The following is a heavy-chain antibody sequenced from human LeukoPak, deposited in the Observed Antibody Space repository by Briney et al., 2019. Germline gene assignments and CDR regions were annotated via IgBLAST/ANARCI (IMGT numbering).Heavy chain of an antibody. CDR1: GGSISSSSYY. V-gene: IGHV4-39*01. CDR2: IYYSGST. D-gene: IGHD2-2*01. CDR3: ARARGWLPALFFDY. J-gene: IGHJ4*02. Sequence: SETLSLTRTVSGGSISSSSYYWGWIRQPPGKGLEWIGSIYYSGSTYYNPSLKSRVTISVDTSKNQFSLKLSSVTAADTAVYYCARARGWLPALFFDYWGQGTLVTVSS.